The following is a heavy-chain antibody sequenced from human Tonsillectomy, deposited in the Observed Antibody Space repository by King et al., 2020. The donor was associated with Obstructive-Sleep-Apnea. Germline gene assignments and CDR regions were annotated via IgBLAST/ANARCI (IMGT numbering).Heavy chain of an antibody. Sequence: QLQESGPGLVKPSQTLSLTCAVSGGSISSGGYSWSWIRQPPGKGLEWMGYIYYNGNTFYNPSLKSRVTISIDTSKNQLSLKLTSVTAADTAVYFCARGGHYFDYWGQGTLITVSS. CDR1: GGSISSGGYS. J-gene: IGHJ4*02. CDR3: ARGGHYFDY. CDR2: IYYNGNT. V-gene: IGHV4-30-4*07.